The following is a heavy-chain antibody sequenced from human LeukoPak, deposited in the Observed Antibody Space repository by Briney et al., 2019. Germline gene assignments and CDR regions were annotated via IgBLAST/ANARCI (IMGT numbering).Heavy chain of an antibody. D-gene: IGHD1-14*01. Sequence: SSSTIYYADSVKGRFTISRDNAKNSLYLQMNSLRAEDTAVYYCARANRPSYYYYYGMDVWGQGTTVTVSS. CDR2: SSSTI. CDR3: ARANRPSYYYYYGMDV. V-gene: IGHV3-48*01. J-gene: IGHJ6*02.